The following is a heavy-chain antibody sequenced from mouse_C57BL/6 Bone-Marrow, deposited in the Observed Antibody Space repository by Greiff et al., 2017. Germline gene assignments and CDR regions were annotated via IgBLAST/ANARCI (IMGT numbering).Heavy chain of an antibody. J-gene: IGHJ2*01. V-gene: IGHV1-82*01. CDR3: AREYYYGSKGY. Sequence: VQRVESGPELVKPGASVKISCKASGYAFSSSWMNWVKQRPGKGLEWIGRIYPGDGDTNYNGKFKGKATLTADKSSSTAYMQLSSLTSEDSAVYFCAREYYYGSKGYWGQGTTLTVSS. CDR1: GYAFSSSW. D-gene: IGHD1-1*01. CDR2: IYPGDGDT.